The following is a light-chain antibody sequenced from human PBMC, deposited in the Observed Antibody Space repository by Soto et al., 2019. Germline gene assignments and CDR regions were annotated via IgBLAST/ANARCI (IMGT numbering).Light chain of an antibody. J-gene: IGKJ4*01. CDR3: HQLNSYPLT. V-gene: IGKV1-9*01. CDR1: QGISSY. Sequence: DIQLTQSPSFLSASVGDRVTITCRASQGISSYLAWYQLKPGKAPQVLIYAASTLQSGVPSRFSGSGYGTEFTLTISSLQPEDFATYYCHQLNSYPLTFGGGTTVEI. CDR2: AAS.